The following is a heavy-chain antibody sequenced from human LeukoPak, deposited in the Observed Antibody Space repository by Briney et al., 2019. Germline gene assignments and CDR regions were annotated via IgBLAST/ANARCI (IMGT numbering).Heavy chain of an antibody. J-gene: IGHJ4*02. CDR1: GFIFSDYG. V-gene: IGHV3-30*02. Sequence: GGSLRLSCAASGFIFSDYGMHWVRQAPGKGLEWVTMVRNDGGDKYYADSVGGRFTISRDNSKNTLYLQMNSLGPEDTAVYYCAKHYYGSGSQKYYFGYWGQGTLVTVSS. CDR3: AKHYYGSGSQKYYFGY. CDR2: VRNDGGDK. D-gene: IGHD3-10*01.